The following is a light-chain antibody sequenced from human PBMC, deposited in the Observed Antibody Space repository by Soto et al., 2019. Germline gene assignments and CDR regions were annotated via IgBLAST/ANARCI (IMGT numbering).Light chain of an antibody. CDR1: HSVSGNY. CDR3: QQSVSSPLT. Sequence: EIQLTQSPGTLSLSPGERATLSCRASHSVSGNYLAWYQQKPGQAPRLLIYRASNRATGIPDRFSGSGSGTDFTLTISRLEPEDFAVYLCQQSVSSPLTFGGGTKVDIK. CDR2: RAS. V-gene: IGKV3-20*01. J-gene: IGKJ4*01.